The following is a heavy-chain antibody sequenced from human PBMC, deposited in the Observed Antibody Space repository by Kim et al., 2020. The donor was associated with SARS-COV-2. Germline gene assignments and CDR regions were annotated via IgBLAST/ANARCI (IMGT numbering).Heavy chain of an antibody. V-gene: IGHV3-48*02. D-gene: IGHD2-8*01. CDR1: GFTFSDSD. CDR3: VRDLMRGAFDL. Sequence: GGSLRLSWATSGFTFSDSDMNWVRQAPGKGLEWLSFITKSSTTIYYADSVEGRFTISRDNAKNSLFLQMNSLRDEDTALYYCVRDLMRGAFDLWGQGT. CDR2: ITKSSTTI. J-gene: IGHJ3*01.